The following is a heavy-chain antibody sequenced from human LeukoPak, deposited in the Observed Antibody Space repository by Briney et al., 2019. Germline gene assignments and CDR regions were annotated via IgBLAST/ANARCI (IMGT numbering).Heavy chain of an antibody. J-gene: IGHJ4*02. CDR1: GYTFTSYY. CDR2: INSSGGST. D-gene: IGHD6-13*01. CDR3: ARSPYSSSWYLSNYFDY. V-gene: IGHV1-46*01. Sequence: ASVKVSCKASGYTFTSYYMHWVRQAPGQGLEWMGIINSSGGSTSYAQKFKGRVTMTRDTSTSTVYMEQSSLRSEDTAVYYCARSPYSSSWYLSNYFDYWGQGTLVTVSS.